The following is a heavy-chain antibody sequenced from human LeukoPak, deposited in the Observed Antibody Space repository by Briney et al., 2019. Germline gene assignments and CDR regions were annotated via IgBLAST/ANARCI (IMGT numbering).Heavy chain of an antibody. CDR3: ARDDGNLRPTRYYGMDV. D-gene: IGHD2-15*01. J-gene: IGHJ6*02. CDR1: GYTFTSYG. CDR2: IIPIFGTA. Sequence: SVKVSCKASGYTFTSYGISWVRQAPGQGLEWMGGIIPIFGTANYAQKFQGRVTITADESTSTAYMELSSLRSEDTAVYYCARDDGNLRPTRYYGMDVWGQGTTVTVSS. V-gene: IGHV1-69*13.